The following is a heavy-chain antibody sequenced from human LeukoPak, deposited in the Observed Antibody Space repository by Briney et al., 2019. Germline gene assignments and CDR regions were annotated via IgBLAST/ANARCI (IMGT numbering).Heavy chain of an antibody. CDR1: GFTFSSYS. V-gene: IGHV3-21*01. Sequence: GGSLRLSCAASGFTFSSYSMNWVRQAPGKGLEWVSSISSSSSYIYYADSVKGRFTISRNNGKNSLYLQMNSLRAEDTAVYFCARGAEGIAATDSNFDYWGQGTLVTVSS. CDR2: ISSSSSYI. CDR3: ARGAEGIAATDSNFDY. D-gene: IGHD6-13*01. J-gene: IGHJ4*02.